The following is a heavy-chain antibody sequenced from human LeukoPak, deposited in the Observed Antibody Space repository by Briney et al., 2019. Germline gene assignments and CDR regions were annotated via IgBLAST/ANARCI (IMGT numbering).Heavy chain of an antibody. Sequence: AASVKVSCKASGYTFTSYGISWVRQAPGQGLEWMGWISAFNGNTNYAQKLQGRVTMTTDTSTSTAYMELRSLRSDDTAVYYCAREMVRGSSSYTFDIWGQGTMVTVSS. J-gene: IGHJ3*02. V-gene: IGHV1-18*01. D-gene: IGHD6-6*01. CDR3: AREMVRGSSSYTFDI. CDR2: ISAFNGNT. CDR1: GYTFTSYG.